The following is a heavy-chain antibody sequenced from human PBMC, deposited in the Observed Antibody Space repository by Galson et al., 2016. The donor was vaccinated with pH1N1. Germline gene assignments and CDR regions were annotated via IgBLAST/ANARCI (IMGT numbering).Heavy chain of an antibody. Sequence: SLRLSCAASGFTFDDSAMHWVRQAPGKGLEWVSGISWNSGTTGYADSVQGRFTVSRDNVKNTLYLQMNSLGDEDTAIYYCTTDADDPMDVWGIGTTVTVSP. CDR3: TTDADDPMDV. V-gene: IGHV3-9*01. CDR2: ISWNSGTT. CDR1: GFTFDDSA. D-gene: IGHD3-16*01. J-gene: IGHJ6*04.